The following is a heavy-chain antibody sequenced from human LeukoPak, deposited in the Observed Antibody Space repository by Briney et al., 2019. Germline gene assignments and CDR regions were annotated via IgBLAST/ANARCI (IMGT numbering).Heavy chain of an antibody. D-gene: IGHD2-15*01. Sequence: GSLRLSCEASGVTFSDFWMTWVRQPPGKGLEWIGEINHGGSPTYNPSLKSRVTMSLDTSKNQFSLRLSSVTAADTAVYYCARNGDYSIDSWGQGALVTVSS. V-gene: IGHV4-34*01. CDR1: GVTFSDFW. CDR2: INHGGSP. CDR3: ARNGDYSIDS. J-gene: IGHJ4*02.